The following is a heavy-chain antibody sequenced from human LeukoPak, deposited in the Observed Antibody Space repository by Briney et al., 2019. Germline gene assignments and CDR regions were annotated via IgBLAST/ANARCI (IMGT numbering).Heavy chain of an antibody. Sequence: GGSLRLSCAASGFTVSSNYMSWVRQAPGKGLEWVSYISSSGSTIYYADSVKGRFTISRDNAKNSLYLQMNSLRAEGTAVYYCASRNYDILTGYFTEMDAFDIWGQGTMVTVSS. D-gene: IGHD3-9*01. CDR1: GFTVSSNY. J-gene: IGHJ3*02. CDR3: ASRNYDILTGYFTEMDAFDI. V-gene: IGHV3-11*01. CDR2: ISSSGSTI.